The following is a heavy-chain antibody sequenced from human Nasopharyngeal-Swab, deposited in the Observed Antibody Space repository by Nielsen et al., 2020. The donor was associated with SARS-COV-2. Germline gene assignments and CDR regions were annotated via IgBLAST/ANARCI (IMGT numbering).Heavy chain of an antibody. Sequence: SETLSLTCTASGGSISSYYWSWIRQPPGKGLEWIGYIYYSGSTNYNPSLKSRVTISVDTSKNQFSLKLSSVTAADTAVYYCARELRIGNFDYWGQGTLVTVSS. CDR2: IYYSGST. CDR3: ARELRIGNFDY. J-gene: IGHJ4*02. D-gene: IGHD2-15*01. V-gene: IGHV4-59*01. CDR1: GGSISSYY.